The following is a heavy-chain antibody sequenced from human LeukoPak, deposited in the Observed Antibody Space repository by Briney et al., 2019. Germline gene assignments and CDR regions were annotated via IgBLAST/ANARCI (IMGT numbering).Heavy chain of an antibody. Sequence: GRSLRLSCAGSGFTFSSYGMHWVRQAPGKGLEWVAVISYDGSNKYYADSVEGRFTTSRDNSKNTLYLQMNSLRAEDTAMYYCAKDRGSSGWFDYWGQGTLVTVSS. CDR1: GFTFSSYG. V-gene: IGHV3-30*18. D-gene: IGHD6-19*01. J-gene: IGHJ4*02. CDR3: AKDRGSSGWFDY. CDR2: ISYDGSNK.